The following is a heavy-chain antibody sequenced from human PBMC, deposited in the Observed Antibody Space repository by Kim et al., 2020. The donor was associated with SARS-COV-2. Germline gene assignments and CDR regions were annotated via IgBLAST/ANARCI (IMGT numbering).Heavy chain of an antibody. CDR3: ASHTWGYPSYFDY. Sequence: GGSLRLSCAASGFTFSDYYMSWIRQAPGKGLEWVSYISSSSSYTNYADSVKGRFTISRDNAKNSLYLQMNSLRAEDTAVYYCASHTWGYPSYFDYWGQGTLVTVFS. D-gene: IGHD3-16*02. CDR1: GFTFSDYY. V-gene: IGHV3-11*06. CDR2: ISSSSSYT. J-gene: IGHJ4*02.